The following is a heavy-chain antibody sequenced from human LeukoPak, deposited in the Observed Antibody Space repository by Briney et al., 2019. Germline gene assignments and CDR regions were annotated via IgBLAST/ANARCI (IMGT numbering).Heavy chain of an antibody. D-gene: IGHD3-22*01. CDR1: GYSISSGYY. CDR3: GRLDDYDYSAW. CDR2: IYHSGNT. J-gene: IGHJ4*02. V-gene: IGHV4-38-2*02. Sequence: SETLSLTCTVSGYSISSGYYWGWIRQPPGKGLEWIGSIYHSGNTYYNPSLKSRVTISVDTSKNQFSLKLNSVTAADTAVYFCGRLDDYDYSAWWGQGILVTVSS.